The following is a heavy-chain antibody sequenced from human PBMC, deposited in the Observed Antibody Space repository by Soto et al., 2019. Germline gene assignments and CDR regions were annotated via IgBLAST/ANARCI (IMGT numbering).Heavy chain of an antibody. CDR2: IRSKAYGGTT. Sequence: GGSLRLSCTASGFTFGDYAMSWFRQAPGKGLEWVGFIRSKAYGGTTEYAASVKGRFTISRDDSKSIAYLQMNSLKTEDTAVYYCTRDITAMYYYYGMDVWGQGTTVTVSS. CDR3: TRDITAMYYYYGMDV. V-gene: IGHV3-49*03. J-gene: IGHJ6*02. D-gene: IGHD5-18*01. CDR1: GFTFGDYA.